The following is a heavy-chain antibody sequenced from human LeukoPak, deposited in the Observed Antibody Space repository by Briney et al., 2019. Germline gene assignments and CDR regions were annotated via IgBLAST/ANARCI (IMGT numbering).Heavy chain of an antibody. Sequence: PSETLSLTCTVSGGSISSYYWSWIRQPPGKGLEWIGYIYYSGSTNYNPSLKSRVTISVDTSENQFSLKLSSVTAADTAVYYCARQFRWFGVGGNAFDIWGQGTMVTVSS. V-gene: IGHV4-59*08. CDR3: ARQFRWFGVGGNAFDI. CDR1: GGSISSYY. J-gene: IGHJ3*02. CDR2: IYYSGST. D-gene: IGHD3-10*01.